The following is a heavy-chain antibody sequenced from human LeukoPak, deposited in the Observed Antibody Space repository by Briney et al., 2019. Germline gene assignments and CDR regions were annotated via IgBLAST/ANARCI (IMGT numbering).Heavy chain of an antibody. V-gene: IGHV1-24*01. CDR1: GYTLTELS. CDR3: ASRDYYGSGSYYNGGDY. J-gene: IGHJ4*02. Sequence: ASVKVSCKVSGYTLTELSMHWVRQAPGKGLEWMGGFDPEDGETIYAQKFQGRVTMTEDTSTDTAYMELSSLRSEDTAVYYCASRDYYGSGSYYNGGDYWGQGTLVTVSS. CDR2: FDPEDGET. D-gene: IGHD3-10*01.